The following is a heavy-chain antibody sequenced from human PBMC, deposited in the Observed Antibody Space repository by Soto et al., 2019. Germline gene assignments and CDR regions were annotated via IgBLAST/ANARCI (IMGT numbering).Heavy chain of an antibody. V-gene: IGHV3-48*03. CDR1: GFTFSSYE. CDR3: ARYKLGYRNALDV. D-gene: IGHD6-25*01. Sequence: GGSLRLSYVASGFTFSSYEMNWVRQAPGKGLEWVSYIGNGGATTYYADSVKGRFTISKDNAKNSLYLQMNSLRVEDTAVYYCARYKLGYRNALDVWGQGTTVTVSS. CDR2: IGNGGATT. J-gene: IGHJ6*02.